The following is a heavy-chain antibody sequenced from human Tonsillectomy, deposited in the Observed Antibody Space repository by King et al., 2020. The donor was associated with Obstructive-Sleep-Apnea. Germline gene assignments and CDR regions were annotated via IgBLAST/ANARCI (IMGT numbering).Heavy chain of an antibody. J-gene: IGHJ4*02. CDR1: GYSISSAYY. V-gene: IGHV4-38-2*02. CDR2: IYHSGST. Sequence: QLQESGPGLVKPSETLSLTCTVSGYSISSAYYWGWLRPPPGKGLEWIGSIYHSGSTYYNPSLKSRITISVDTSKSQFSLRLSSMTAADTAIYYCARGPMSTVTRACYFDFWGQGTLVTVSS. CDR3: ARGPMSTVTRACYFDF. D-gene: IGHD4-17*01.